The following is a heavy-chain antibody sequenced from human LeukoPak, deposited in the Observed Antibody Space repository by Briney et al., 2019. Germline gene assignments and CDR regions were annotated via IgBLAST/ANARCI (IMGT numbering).Heavy chain of an antibody. Sequence: PGTSLRLSCAASGFTVSSYGMHWVRQSPGKGLEWVAVIWYDGSEKYYADSVKGRFTISRDNSKNTLFLQMSSLTAEDTAVYYCARWSCDHWGQGTLVTVSS. CDR3: ARWSCDH. J-gene: IGHJ5*02. CDR2: IWYDGSEK. CDR1: GFTVSSYG. V-gene: IGHV3-33*01.